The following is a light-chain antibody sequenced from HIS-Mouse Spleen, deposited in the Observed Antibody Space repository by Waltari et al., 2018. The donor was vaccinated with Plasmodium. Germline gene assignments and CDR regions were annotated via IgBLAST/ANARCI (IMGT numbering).Light chain of an antibody. V-gene: IGKV3-20*01. Sequence: EIVLTQSPGTLSFSPGERATLSCRARQSVSSSYLAWYQQKPSQAPTLLIYGASSRATGIPDRFSGSGSGTDFTLTISRLEPEDFAVYYCQQYGSSPYTFGQGTKLEIK. CDR3: QQYGSSPYT. CDR2: GAS. J-gene: IGKJ2*01. CDR1: QSVSSSY.